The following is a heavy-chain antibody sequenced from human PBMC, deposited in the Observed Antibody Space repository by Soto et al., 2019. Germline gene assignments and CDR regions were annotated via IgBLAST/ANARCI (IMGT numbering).Heavy chain of an antibody. CDR3: AKDGLHPYYYGMDV. J-gene: IGHJ6*02. V-gene: IGHV3-23*01. Sequence: GGSLRLSCAASGFTFSSYAMSWVRQAPGKGLEWVSAISGSGGSTYYADSVKGQFTISRDNSKNTLYLQMNSLRAEDTAVYYCAKDGLHPYYYGMDVWGQGTTVTVSS. CDR1: GFTFSSYA. CDR2: ISGSGGST.